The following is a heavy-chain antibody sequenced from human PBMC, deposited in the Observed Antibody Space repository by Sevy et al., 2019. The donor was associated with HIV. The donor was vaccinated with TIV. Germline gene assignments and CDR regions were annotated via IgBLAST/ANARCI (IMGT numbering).Heavy chain of an antibody. CDR1: GFTFSSYS. CDR3: XXXXXXXXXXXXXXXXXXXXYYGMDV. V-gene: IGHV3-48*02. Sequence: GGSLRLSCAASGFTFSSYSMNWVRQAPGKGLEWVSYISSSSSTIYYADSVKGRFTISRDNAKNSLYLQMNSLRDEDXXXXXXXXXXXXXXXXXXXXXXXXXXYYGMDVWGQGTTVTVSS. J-gene: IGHJ6*02. CDR2: ISSSSSTI.